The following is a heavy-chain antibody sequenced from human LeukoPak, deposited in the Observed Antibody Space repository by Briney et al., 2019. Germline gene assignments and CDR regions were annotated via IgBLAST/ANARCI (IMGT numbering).Heavy chain of an antibody. J-gene: IGHJ5*02. D-gene: IGHD3-10*01. CDR1: GFMFTKYD. Sequence: ASVKVSCKASGFMFTKYDINWVRQASGQRLEWMGWMNPNTGSTGYAQTFQGRVTMTRDTATSTAYMGLRGLRSEDTAVYYCVRDGEGVAISVNYWFDPWGQGTLVTVSS. CDR3: VRDGEGVAISVNYWFDP. CDR2: MNPNTGST. V-gene: IGHV1-8*01.